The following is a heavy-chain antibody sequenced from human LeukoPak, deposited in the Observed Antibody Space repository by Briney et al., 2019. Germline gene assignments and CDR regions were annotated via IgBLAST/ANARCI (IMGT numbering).Heavy chain of an antibody. J-gene: IGHJ6*03. V-gene: IGHV4-39*01. Sequence: PSETLSLTCTVSGGSISSSSYYWGWIRPPPGKGLEWLGSIYYSGSTYYNPSLKIRVTISVDTSKIQFSLKLSSVTAADTAVYYCAKAYYDFWSGYGGGYYYYMDVWGKGTTVTVSS. CDR3: AKAYYDFWSGYGGGYYYYMDV. CDR2: IYYSGST. CDR1: GGSISSSSYY. D-gene: IGHD3-3*01.